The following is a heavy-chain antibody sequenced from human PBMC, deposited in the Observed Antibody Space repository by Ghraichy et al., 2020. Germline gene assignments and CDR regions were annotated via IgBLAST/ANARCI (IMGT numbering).Heavy chain of an antibody. V-gene: IGHV3-30*09. CDR3: AKDLYPNGAGRPYDY. Sequence: GGSLRLSCAASGFIFSDYAIHWVRQAPGKGLEWVAVISFDGRETYYVDSVKGRFAISRDNSRNRVYLQMTRLRAEDTAVYYCAKDLYPNGAGRPYDYWGQGTLVTVSS. CDR2: ISFDGRET. CDR1: GFIFSDYA. D-gene: IGHD3-10*01. J-gene: IGHJ4*02.